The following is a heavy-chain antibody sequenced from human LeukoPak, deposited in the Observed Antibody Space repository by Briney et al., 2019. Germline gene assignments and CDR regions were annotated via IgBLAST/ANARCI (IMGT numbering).Heavy chain of an antibody. CDR1: GYSFTSYW. CDR2: IDPSDSYT. J-gene: IGHJ6*02. Sequence: GEPLKISCKGSGYSFTSYWISWVRQMPGEGLEWMGRIDPSDSYTNYSPSFQGHVTISADKSISTAYLQWSSLKASDTAMYYCARPVGYYYYGMDVWGQGTTVTVSS. V-gene: IGHV5-10-1*01. CDR3: ARPVGYYYYGMDV.